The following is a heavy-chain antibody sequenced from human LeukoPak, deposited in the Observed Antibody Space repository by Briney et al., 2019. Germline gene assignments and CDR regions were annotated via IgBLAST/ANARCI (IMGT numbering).Heavy chain of an antibody. Sequence: PGGSLRLSCAASGCTFSSYGMHGVRQPPAKGLEGVGVIWYDGSNKFYADSVKGRFTISRDNSKNTLYLQMNSMRAEDTAVYYCAKELQWLYGGDAFDIWGQGTMVTVSS. J-gene: IGHJ3*02. CDR1: GCTFSSYG. D-gene: IGHD5-12*01. V-gene: IGHV3-33*06. CDR3: AKELQWLYGGDAFDI. CDR2: IWYDGSNK.